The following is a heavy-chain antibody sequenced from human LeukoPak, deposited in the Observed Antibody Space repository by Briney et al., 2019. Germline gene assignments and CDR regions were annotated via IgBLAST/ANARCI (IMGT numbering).Heavy chain of an antibody. CDR2: ISYDGSNK. CDR3: AKDLAVADYYDSSGSGYFDY. J-gene: IGHJ4*02. D-gene: IGHD3-22*01. CDR1: GFTFSSYG. Sequence: AGRSLRLSCAASGFTFSSYGMHWVRQAPGKGLEWAAVISYDGSNKYYADSVRGRFTISRDNSKNTLYLQMNSLRAEDTAVYYCAKDLAVADYYDSSGSGYFDYWGQGTLVTVSS. V-gene: IGHV3-30*18.